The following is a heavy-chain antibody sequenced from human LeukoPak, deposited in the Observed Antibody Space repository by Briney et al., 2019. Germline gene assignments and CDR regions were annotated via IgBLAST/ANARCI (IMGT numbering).Heavy chain of an antibody. J-gene: IGHJ5*01. D-gene: IGHD3-22*01. CDR3: ARDFSPYYYDSGGPGDS. CDR2: ISSSSSYI. V-gene: IGHV3-21*01. CDR1: GFTFSSYS. Sequence: GGSLRLSCAASGFTFSSYSMNWVRPAPGKGLEWVSSISSSSSYIYYADSVKGRFTISRDNAKNSLYLQMNSLRAEDTAVYYCARDFSPYYYDSGGPGDSWGQGTLVTVSS.